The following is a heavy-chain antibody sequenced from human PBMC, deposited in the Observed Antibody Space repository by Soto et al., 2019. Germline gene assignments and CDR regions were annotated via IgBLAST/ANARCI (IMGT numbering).Heavy chain of an antibody. V-gene: IGHV1-8*01. Sequence: GASVKVSCKASGYTFTSYDINWVRQATGQGLEWMGWMNPNSGNTGYAQKFQGRVTMTRNTSISTAYMELSSLRSEDTAVYYCARGPTYCSSTSCYGAWFDPWGQGTLVTVSS. CDR1: GYTFTSYD. CDR3: ARGPTYCSSTSCYGAWFDP. CDR2: MNPNSGNT. D-gene: IGHD2-2*01. J-gene: IGHJ5*02.